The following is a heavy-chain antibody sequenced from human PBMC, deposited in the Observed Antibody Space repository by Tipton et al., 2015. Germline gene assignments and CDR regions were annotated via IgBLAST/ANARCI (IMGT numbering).Heavy chain of an antibody. CDR1: GGIFSNYA. CDR3: ARGPYYDDLWVGYFDF. V-gene: IGHV1-69*06. J-gene: IGHJ4*02. CDR2: IIPMLGTV. Sequence: QLVQSGPEVKKPGSSVKVSCKGSGGIFSNYAISWVRQAPGQGLEWMGGIIPMLGTVKYAQRFQDRVTITADKSTSTTYMDLTGLSFDDTAVYYCARGPYYDDLWVGYFDFWGQGTLVTVSS. D-gene: IGHD3-16*01.